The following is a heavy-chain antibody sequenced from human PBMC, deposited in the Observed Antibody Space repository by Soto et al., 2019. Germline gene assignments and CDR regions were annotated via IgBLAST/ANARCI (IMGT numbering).Heavy chain of an antibody. Sequence: WSLRLSCAASGFTFSSYAMSWVRQAPGKGLEWVSATSGSGGSTYYADSVKGRFTISRDNSKNTLYLQMNSLRAEDTAVYYCAPTSSPHYYGMDVWGQGTTVTVSS. D-gene: IGHD2-2*01. CDR2: TSGSGGST. CDR1: GFTFSSYA. V-gene: IGHV3-23*01. CDR3: APTSSPHYYGMDV. J-gene: IGHJ6*02.